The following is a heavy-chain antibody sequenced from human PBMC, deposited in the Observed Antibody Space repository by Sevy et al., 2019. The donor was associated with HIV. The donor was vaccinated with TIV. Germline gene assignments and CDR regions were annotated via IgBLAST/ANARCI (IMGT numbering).Heavy chain of an antibody. CDR2: MSPKSGST. D-gene: IGHD3-3*01. J-gene: IGHJ6*02. V-gene: IGHV1-8*02. CDR3: ASGGSGDVWNYRYYYYGMDV. Sequence: ASVKVSCKASGDTFSTYDISWVRQAPGQGLEWMGWMSPKSGSTGFAQKYQGRLTMTRDTSINTAYMELSSLRSEDTGVYYCASGGSGDVWNYRYYYYGMDVWGQGTTVTVSS. CDR1: GDTFSTYD.